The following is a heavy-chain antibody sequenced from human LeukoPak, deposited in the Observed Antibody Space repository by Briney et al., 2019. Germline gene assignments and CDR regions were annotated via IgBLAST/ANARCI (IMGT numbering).Heavy chain of an antibody. CDR2: IYYSGST. CDR3: ARRDGLYYFDY. Sequence: PSETLSLTCTVSGGSISSSSYYWGWIRQPPGKGLEWIGSIYYSGSTYYNPSLKSRVTISVDTSKNQFPLKLSSVTAADAAVYYCARRDGLYYFDYWGQGTLVTVSS. J-gene: IGHJ4*02. CDR1: GGSISSSSYY. D-gene: IGHD2-8*01. V-gene: IGHV4-39*01.